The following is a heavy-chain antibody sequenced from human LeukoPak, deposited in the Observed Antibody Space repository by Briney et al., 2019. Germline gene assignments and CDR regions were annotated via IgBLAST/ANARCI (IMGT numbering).Heavy chain of an antibody. J-gene: IGHJ4*02. Sequence: ASVKVSCKASGGTFSSYAISWVRQAPGQGLEWMGRIIPILGIANYAQKFQGRVTITADKSTSTAYMELSSLRSEDTAVYYCARLEPYHDSTVDYWGQGTLVTVSS. CDR3: ARLEPYHDSTVDY. CDR1: GGTFSSYA. CDR2: IIPILGIA. D-gene: IGHD3-22*01. V-gene: IGHV1-69*04.